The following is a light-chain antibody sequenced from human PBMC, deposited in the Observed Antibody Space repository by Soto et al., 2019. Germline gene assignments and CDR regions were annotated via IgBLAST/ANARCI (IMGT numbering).Light chain of an antibody. V-gene: IGKV3-15*01. CDR3: QQYVHWPPGT. CDR2: DTS. J-gene: IGKJ1*01. Sequence: EIVVTQSPATLSVSPGESVTLSCRASQSVSSSLAWYQQRPGQAPRLLIYDTSTRAPGIAARFSGSGSGTEFTLTISSLQSEDVAVYYCQQYVHWPPGTFGQGTTVEIK. CDR1: QSVSSS.